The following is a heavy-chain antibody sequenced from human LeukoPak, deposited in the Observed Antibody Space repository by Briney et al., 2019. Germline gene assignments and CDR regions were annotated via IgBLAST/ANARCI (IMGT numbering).Heavy chain of an antibody. V-gene: IGHV4-34*01. D-gene: IGHD5-18*01. Sequence: PSETLSLTCAVYGGSFSGYYWSWIRQPPGKGLEWIGEINHSGSTYYNSSLKSRVTISVDTSKNQFSLKLNSVTAADTAVYYCARVMQLWNWFDPWGQGTLVTVSS. CDR2: INHSGST. CDR1: GGSFSGYY. J-gene: IGHJ5*02. CDR3: ARVMQLWNWFDP.